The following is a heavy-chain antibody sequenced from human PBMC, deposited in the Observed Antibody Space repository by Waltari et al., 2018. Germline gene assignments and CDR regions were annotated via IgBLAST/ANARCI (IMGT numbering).Heavy chain of an antibody. V-gene: IGHV3-30*01. J-gene: IGHJ4*02. D-gene: IGHD3-16*01. Sequence: QVQLVESGGGVVQPGRSLRLSCAASGFTFSSYAMHWVRQAPGQGLEWVAVISYDGSNKYYADSVKGRFTISRDNSKNTLYLQMNSLRAEDTAVYYCARGEYYDYVPLFDYWGQGTLVTVSS. CDR3: ARGEYYDYVPLFDY. CDR1: GFTFSSYA. CDR2: ISYDGSNK.